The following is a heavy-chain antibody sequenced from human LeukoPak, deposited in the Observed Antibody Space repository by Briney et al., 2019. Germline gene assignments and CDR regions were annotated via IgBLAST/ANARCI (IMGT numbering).Heavy chain of an antibody. CDR3: AREKNGATKDY. D-gene: IGHD5-24*01. CDR2: IIPILGIA. Sequence: ASVKVSCKASGYTFTGYYMHWVRQAPGQGLEWMGRIIPILGIANYAQKFQGRVTITADKSTSTAYMELSSLRSEDTAVYYCAREKNGATKDYWGQGTLVTVSS. CDR1: GYTFTGYY. V-gene: IGHV1-69*04. J-gene: IGHJ4*02.